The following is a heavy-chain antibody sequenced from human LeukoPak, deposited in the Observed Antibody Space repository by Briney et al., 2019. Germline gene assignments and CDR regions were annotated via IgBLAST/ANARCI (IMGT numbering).Heavy chain of an antibody. V-gene: IGHV4-59*08. CDR1: GGSISYYY. D-gene: IGHD6-13*01. J-gene: IGHJ4*02. Sequence: PSKTLSLTCTVSGGSISYYYWSWIRQPPGKGLEWIGYIYYSGSANYNPSLKSRVTVSVDTSKNQFSLKLRSVTAADTAVYYCARLPGYSSSWFYFDYWGQGTLVTVSS. CDR3: ARLPGYSSSWFYFDY. CDR2: IYYSGSA.